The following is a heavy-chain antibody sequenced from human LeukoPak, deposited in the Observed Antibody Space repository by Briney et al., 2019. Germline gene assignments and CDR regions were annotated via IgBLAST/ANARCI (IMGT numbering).Heavy chain of an antibody. CDR2: ISPNSGDT. V-gene: IGHV1-2*02. Sequence: ASVKVSCKASGYTFTGYPMHWVRQAPGQGLEWMGWISPNSGDTEYAQNFQGRVTMTRDTSISTAYMEVSRLRSDDTAVYYCVRGLTTVATWLYLWGRGTLVTVSS. CDR3: VRGLTTVATWLYL. J-gene: IGHJ2*01. CDR1: GYTFTGYP. D-gene: IGHD4-23*01.